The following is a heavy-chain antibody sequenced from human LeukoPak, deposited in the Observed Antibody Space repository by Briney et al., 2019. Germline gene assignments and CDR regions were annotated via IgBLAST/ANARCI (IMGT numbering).Heavy chain of an antibody. D-gene: IGHD6-19*01. V-gene: IGHV3-13*01. J-gene: IGHJ4*02. CDR2: IGIRGDT. CDR3: ARGGIQVSGIDEFDY. Sequence: GGSLRLSCAASGFTFIDYDMHWVRQVIGKGLEWVSAIGIRGDTHYSGSVKGRFTISRENAESSLYLQMNSLRAEDTAVYYYARGGIQVSGIDEFDYWGQGTLVTVSS. CDR1: GFTFIDYD.